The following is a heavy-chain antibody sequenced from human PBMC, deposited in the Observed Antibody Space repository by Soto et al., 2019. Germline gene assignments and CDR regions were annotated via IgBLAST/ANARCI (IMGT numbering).Heavy chain of an antibody. D-gene: IGHD1-26*01. Sequence: QVQLVQSGAEVKKPGASVNVSCKASGYTFTSYGISWVRQSPGQGLEWMGWISAYNGNTNYAQKLQGRVTMTTDTSTITAYMELRSRRSDNTAVYYCARDRGSYALDYWGQGTLVTVSS. J-gene: IGHJ4*02. CDR1: GYTFTSYG. CDR2: ISAYNGNT. CDR3: ARDRGSYALDY. V-gene: IGHV1-18*01.